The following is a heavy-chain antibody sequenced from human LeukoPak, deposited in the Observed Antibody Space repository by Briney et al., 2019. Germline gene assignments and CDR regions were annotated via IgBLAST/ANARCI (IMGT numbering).Heavy chain of an antibody. Sequence: GSLRLSCAASGFTFSNYWMNWVRQAPGKGLEWIGSIYYSGSTYYTPSLKSRVTISVDTSKNQFSLKLTSVTAADTAVYYCARYDYYGSGSPDYWGQGTLVTVSS. D-gene: IGHD3-10*01. J-gene: IGHJ4*01. CDR1: GFTFSNYW. CDR2: IYYSGST. CDR3: ARYDYYGSGSPDY. V-gene: IGHV4-39*01.